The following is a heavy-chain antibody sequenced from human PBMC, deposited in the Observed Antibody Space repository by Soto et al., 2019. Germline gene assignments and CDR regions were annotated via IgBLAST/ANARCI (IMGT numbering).Heavy chain of an antibody. D-gene: IGHD6-13*01. Sequence: GGSLRLSCAASGFTFSNYWMHWVRQAPGKGLVWVSHINTDGRTTTYADSVKGRFTISRDNSKNTLFLQMNSLRAEDTAVYFCAKPYSNSWYYFDYWGQGTLVTVSS. CDR1: GFTFSNYW. J-gene: IGHJ4*02. V-gene: IGHV3-74*01. CDR3: AKPYSNSWYYFDY. CDR2: INTDGRTT.